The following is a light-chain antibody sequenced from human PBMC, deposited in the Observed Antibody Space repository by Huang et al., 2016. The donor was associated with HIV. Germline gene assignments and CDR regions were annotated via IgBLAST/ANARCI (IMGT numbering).Light chain of an antibody. CDR2: DAS. J-gene: IGKJ3*01. Sequence: DIQMTQSPSSLSASVGDRVTITCQASQDITNSLNWYQQKPGRAPKLLIYDASNLETGFPSRFTGSGSGTDFTFTISSLQPEDIATYYCQQYDNLPFTFGPGTKVDIK. CDR1: QDITNS. CDR3: QQYDNLPFT. V-gene: IGKV1-33*01.